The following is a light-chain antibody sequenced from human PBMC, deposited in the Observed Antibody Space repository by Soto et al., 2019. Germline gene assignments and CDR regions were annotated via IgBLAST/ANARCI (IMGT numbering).Light chain of an antibody. CDR1: QSISSW. Sequence: DIQMTQSPSTLSASVGDRVTITCRASQSISSWLAWYHQKPGKAPKLLIYDASSLESGVPSRFSGSGSGTEFTLTISSLQPDDFATYYCQQYNSYSFGPGTKVDIK. V-gene: IGKV1-5*01. J-gene: IGKJ3*01. CDR3: QQYNSYS. CDR2: DAS.